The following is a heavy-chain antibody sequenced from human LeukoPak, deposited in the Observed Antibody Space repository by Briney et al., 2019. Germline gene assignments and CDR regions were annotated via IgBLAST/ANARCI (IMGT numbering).Heavy chain of an antibody. Sequence: SETLSLICAVYGGSFNGYYWSWIRQPPGKGLERIGEIYHGRSTNYNPSLKSRVTISVHTSKNQFSLKLRTVTAADTAVYYCARIEDVTRGYNHAYYFDYWGQGTLVTVSS. J-gene: IGHJ4*02. CDR1: GGSFNGYY. CDR2: IYHGRST. D-gene: IGHD5-18*01. CDR3: ARIEDVTRGYNHAYYFDY. V-gene: IGHV4-34*01.